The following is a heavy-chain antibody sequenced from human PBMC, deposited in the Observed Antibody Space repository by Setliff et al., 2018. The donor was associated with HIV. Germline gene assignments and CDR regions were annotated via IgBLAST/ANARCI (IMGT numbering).Heavy chain of an antibody. D-gene: IGHD3-3*01. V-gene: IGHV4-61*09. Sequence: PSETLSLTCTVSGGFISSGSDYWSWIRQPAGKGLEWIGQIHISGTTNYNPSLKSRVTISIDTSKHQFSLKLTSVTAADTALYYCARDVMEWFGNYFDNWGQGALVTVSS. CDR3: ARDVMEWFGNYFDN. J-gene: IGHJ4*02. CDR2: IHISGTT. CDR1: GGFISSGSDY.